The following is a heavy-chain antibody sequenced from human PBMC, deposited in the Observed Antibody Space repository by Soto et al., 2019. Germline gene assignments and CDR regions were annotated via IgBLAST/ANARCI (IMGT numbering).Heavy chain of an antibody. D-gene: IGHD2-15*01. V-gene: IGHV3-72*01. CDR2: IRRKANSYTT. CDR1: GLIFSDYH. Sequence: EVQLVESGGGLVQPGGSLRLSCAASGLIFSDYHMDWVRQAPGKGLEWVGRIRRKANSYTTEYAASVKGRFTISRDDSKNSLYLQMNSLKSEDTAVYYCAMLGRCSGGSSGMDVWGQGTTVTVSS. CDR3: AMLGRCSGGSSGMDV. J-gene: IGHJ6*02.